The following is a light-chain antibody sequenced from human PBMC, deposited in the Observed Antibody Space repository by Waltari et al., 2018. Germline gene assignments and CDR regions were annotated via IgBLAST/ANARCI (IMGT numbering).Light chain of an antibody. CDR1: SSNIGSHT. CDR3: AAWDDSLNGPV. V-gene: IGLV1-44*01. Sequence: QSVLTQPPSASGTPGQRVTIPCSGTSSNIGSHTVNWYQQLPGTAPQLLIYSNNQRPSGVPDRFSGSKSGTSASLAISGLQSEDEADYYCAAWDDSLNGPVFGGGTKLTVL. CDR2: SNN. J-gene: IGLJ3*02.